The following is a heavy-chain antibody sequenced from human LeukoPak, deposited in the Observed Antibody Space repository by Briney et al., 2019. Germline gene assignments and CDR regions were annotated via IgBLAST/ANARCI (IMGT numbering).Heavy chain of an antibody. CDR1: GYTFTSYG. J-gene: IGHJ4*02. CDR3: AALGYCSSTSCYIGVGEYYFDY. D-gene: IGHD2-2*02. V-gene: IGHV1-18*01. Sequence: ASVKVSCKASGYTFTSYGISWVRQAPGQGLEWMGWISAYNGNTNYAQKLQGRVTMTTDTSTSTAYMELSRLRSDDTAVYYCAALGYCSSTSCYIGVGEYYFDYWGQGTLVTVSS. CDR2: ISAYNGNT.